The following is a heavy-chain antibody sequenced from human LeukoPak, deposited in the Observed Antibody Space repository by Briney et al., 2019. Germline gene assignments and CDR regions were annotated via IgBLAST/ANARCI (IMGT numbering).Heavy chain of an antibody. V-gene: IGHV4-59*01. D-gene: IGHD3-9*01. CDR3: AKGRKDFDTNLGPFDS. CDR1: GGSINKYY. J-gene: IGHJ4*02. CDR2: VHDSAGT. Sequence: SETLSLTCTVSGGSINKYYWSWIRQSPGKGLEWLGYVHDSAGTIYNPSLKSRVTISVGTSKTQFSLKVTSVTTADTAVYYCAKGRKDFDTNLGPFDSWGQRILVTVSS.